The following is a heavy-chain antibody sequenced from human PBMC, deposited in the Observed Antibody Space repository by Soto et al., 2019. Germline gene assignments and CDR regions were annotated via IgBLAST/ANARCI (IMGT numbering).Heavy chain of an antibody. J-gene: IGHJ6*02. Sequence: EVQLVESGGGLVKPGGSLRLSCAASGFTFSNAWMSWVRQAPGKGLEWVGRIKTKTDGGTTDYAAPVKGRFTISRDDSKNTLYLQMNSLKTEDTAVYYRTTGVTSRGMDVWGQGTTVTVSS. CDR1: GFTFSNAW. V-gene: IGHV3-15*01. CDR3: TTGVTSRGMDV. CDR2: IKTKTDGGTT. D-gene: IGHD2-21*02.